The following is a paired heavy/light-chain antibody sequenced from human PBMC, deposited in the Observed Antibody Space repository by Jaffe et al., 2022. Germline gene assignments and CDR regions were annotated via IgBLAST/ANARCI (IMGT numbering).Light chain of an antibody. J-gene: IGKJ2*01. Sequence: DIVMTQSPDSLAVSLGERATINCKSSQSVLYSSNNKNYLAWYQQKPGQPPKLLIYWASTRESGVPDRFSGSGSGTDFTLTISSLQAEDVAVYYCQQYYSTPSTFGQGTKLEIK. CDR3: QQYYSTPST. CDR1: QSVLYSSNNKNY. CDR2: WAS. V-gene: IGKV4-1*01.
Heavy chain of an antibody. Sequence: QVQLVQSGAEVKKPGSSVKVSCKASGGTFSSYAISWVRQAPGQGLEWMGGIIPIFGTANYAQKFQGRVTITADESTSTAYMELSSLRSEDTAVYYCAGTPTLYCSGGSCYSANAFDIWGQGTMVTVSS. V-gene: IGHV1-69*01. J-gene: IGHJ3*02. D-gene: IGHD2-15*01. CDR2: IIPIFGTA. CDR3: AGTPTLYCSGGSCYSANAFDI. CDR1: GGTFSSYA.